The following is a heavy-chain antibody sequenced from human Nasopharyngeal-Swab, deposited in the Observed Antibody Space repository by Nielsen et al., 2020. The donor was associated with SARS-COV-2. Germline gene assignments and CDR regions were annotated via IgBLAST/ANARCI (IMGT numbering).Heavy chain of an antibody. Sequence: WIRQPPGKGLEWIGEINHSGSTNYNPSLKSRVTISVDTSKNQFSLKLSSVTAADTAVYYCARVTGYYYYYMDVWGKGTKVTVSS. D-gene: IGHD3-9*01. J-gene: IGHJ6*03. V-gene: IGHV4-34*01. CDR2: INHSGST. CDR3: ARVTGYYYYYMDV.